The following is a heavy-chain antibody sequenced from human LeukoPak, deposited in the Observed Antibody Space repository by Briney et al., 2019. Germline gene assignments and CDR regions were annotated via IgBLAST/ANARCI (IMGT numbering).Heavy chain of an antibody. D-gene: IGHD1-26*01. Sequence: SETLSLTCTVSGGSISSYYWSWIRQPPGKGLEWIGYIYYSGSTNYNPSLKSRVTISVDTSKNQFSLKLSSVTAADTAVYYCAYSRSYLAFDYWGQGTLVTVSS. CDR1: GGSISSYY. CDR2: IYYSGST. V-gene: IGHV4-59*08. CDR3: AYSRSYLAFDY. J-gene: IGHJ4*02.